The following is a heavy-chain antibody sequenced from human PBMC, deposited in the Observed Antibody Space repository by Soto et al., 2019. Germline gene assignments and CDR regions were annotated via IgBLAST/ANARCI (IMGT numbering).Heavy chain of an antibody. V-gene: IGHV3-11*01. CDR3: ANLAKNYYHSMDV. CDR1: GFSFSDYY. J-gene: IGHJ6*03. D-gene: IGHD1-26*01. CDR2: ISTSGSST. Sequence: QVQLVESGGGLVKPGGSLRLSCAASGFSFSDYYMSCIGQAPGKGLEWDSLISTSGSSTDYADSVKGRFAISRDNAKKPLSLQMNSLRAEDTAVYYCANLAKNYYHSMDVWGKGTTVTVSS.